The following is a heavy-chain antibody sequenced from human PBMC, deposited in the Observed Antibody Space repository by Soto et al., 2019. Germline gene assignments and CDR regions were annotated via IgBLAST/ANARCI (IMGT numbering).Heavy chain of an antibody. D-gene: IGHD4-17*01. CDR3: ARDLGPTTVTNFWPGDMDV. Sequence: ASVKVSWKASGYTFTSYYMHWVRQAPGQGLEWMGIINPSGGSTSYAQKFQGRVTMTRDTSTSTVYMELSSLRSEDTAVYYCARDLGPTTVTNFWPGDMDVWGQGTTVTVSS. CDR2: INPSGGST. CDR1: GYTFTSYY. V-gene: IGHV1-46*01. J-gene: IGHJ6*02.